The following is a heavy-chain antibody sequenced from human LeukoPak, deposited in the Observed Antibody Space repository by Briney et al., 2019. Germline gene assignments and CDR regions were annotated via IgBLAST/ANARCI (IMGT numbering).Heavy chain of an antibody. CDR2: IYASGST. J-gene: IGHJ4*02. CDR3: ARGVYGSQDY. CDR1: GGSISTYY. V-gene: IGHV4-4*07. Sequence: SETLSLTCTVSGGSISTYYWSWIRQPAGKGLEWIGLIYASGSTNYNPSLKSRVTMSVDTSKNQFSLNLSSVTATDTAVYYCARGVYGSQDYWGQGTLVTVSS. D-gene: IGHD1-26*01.